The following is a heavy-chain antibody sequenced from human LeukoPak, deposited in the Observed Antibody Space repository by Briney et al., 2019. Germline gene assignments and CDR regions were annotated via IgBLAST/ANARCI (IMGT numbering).Heavy chain of an antibody. CDR2: IYYSGST. V-gene: IGHV4-61*08. J-gene: IGHJ4*02. D-gene: IGHD6-19*01. CDR1: GGSISSGGYS. Sequence: PSETLSLTCAVSGGSISSGGYSWSWIRQPPGKGLEWIGYIYYSGSTNYNPSLKSRVTISVDTSKNQFSLKLSSVTAADTAVYYCAKATPGVPNSSGWYFDYWGQGTLVTVSS. CDR3: AKATPGVPNSSGWYFDY.